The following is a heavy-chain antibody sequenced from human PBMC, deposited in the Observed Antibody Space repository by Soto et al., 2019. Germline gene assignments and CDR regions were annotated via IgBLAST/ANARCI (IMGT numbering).Heavy chain of an antibody. V-gene: IGHV3-48*01. CDR2: ISSTSSTI. J-gene: IGHJ4*02. D-gene: IGHD3-10*01. Sequence: PGGSLRLSCAASGFTFSSYSMNWVRQAPGKGLEWASYISSTSSTIYYADSVKGRFTISRDNAKNSLYLQMNSLRAEDTAVYYCALSYYGSGTSFDYWGQGTLVTVSS. CDR3: ALSYYGSGTSFDY. CDR1: GFTFSSYS.